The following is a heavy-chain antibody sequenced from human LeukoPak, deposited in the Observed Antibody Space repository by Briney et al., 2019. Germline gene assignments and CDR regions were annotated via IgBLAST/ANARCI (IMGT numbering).Heavy chain of an antibody. D-gene: IGHD6-13*01. Sequence: GESLKISCKISGYRLTNNWIGWVRQVPGKGLEWMGLIYPGDSDTRYSPSFQGQVTFSVDASISTAYLQLSGLRASDTAIYYCVRFGLASSLDYWGQGTLVTVSS. V-gene: IGHV5-51*01. CDR3: VRFGLASSLDY. CDR1: GYRLTNNW. CDR2: IYPGDSDT. J-gene: IGHJ4*02.